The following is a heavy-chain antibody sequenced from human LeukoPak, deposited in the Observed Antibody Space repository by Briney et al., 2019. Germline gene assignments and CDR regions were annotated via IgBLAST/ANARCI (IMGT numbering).Heavy chain of an antibody. D-gene: IGHD2-15*01. Sequence: GGSLRLSCAASGFTFNSYAMHWVRQAPGKGLEWVAVISYDGSNKYYADSVKGRFTISRDNSKNTLYLQMNSLRAEDTAVYYCARSISDIVVVVANYGMDVWGQGTTVTVSS. CDR2: ISYDGSNK. V-gene: IGHV3-30*04. CDR3: ARSISDIVVVVANYGMDV. J-gene: IGHJ6*02. CDR1: GFTFNSYA.